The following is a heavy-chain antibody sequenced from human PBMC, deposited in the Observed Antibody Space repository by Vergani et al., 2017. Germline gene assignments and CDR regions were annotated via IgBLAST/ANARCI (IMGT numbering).Heavy chain of an antibody. CDR2: IWYDGSNK. J-gene: IGHJ4*02. CDR1: GFTVGSNY. V-gene: IGHV3-33*08. Sequence: VQLVETGGGLIQPGGSLRLSCAASGFTVGSNYMSWVRQAPGKGLEWVAVIWYDGSNKYYADSVKGRFTISRDNSKNTLYLQMNSLRAEDTAVYYCARSMVRGVIPNDYWGQGTLVTVSS. D-gene: IGHD3-10*01. CDR3: ARSMVRGVIPNDY.